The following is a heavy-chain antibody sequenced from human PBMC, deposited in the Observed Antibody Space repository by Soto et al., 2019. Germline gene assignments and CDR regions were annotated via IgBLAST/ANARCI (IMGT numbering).Heavy chain of an antibody. CDR2: INAGNGNT. CDR1: GYTFTSYA. Sequence: QVQLVQSGAEVKKPGASVKGSCKASGYTFTSYAMHWVRQAPGQRLEWMGWINAGNGNTKYSQKFQGRVTITRDTAASTAYMELSSLRSEDTAVYYCATIAVAGPFDYWGQGTLVTVSS. J-gene: IGHJ4*02. V-gene: IGHV1-3*01. D-gene: IGHD6-19*01. CDR3: ATIAVAGPFDY.